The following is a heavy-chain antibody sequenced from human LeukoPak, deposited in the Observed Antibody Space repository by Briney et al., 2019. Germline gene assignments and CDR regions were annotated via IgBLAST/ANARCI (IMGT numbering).Heavy chain of an antibody. V-gene: IGHV3-30*02. CDR1: RFTFNKYG. Sequence: PGGSGRLSCAASRFTFNKYGMHWVRQAPGKGLEWVAFIRYDGSNKYYADSVKGRFTISRDNSKNTLYLQMNSLRAEDTAVYYCARMLAVARLNWFDPWGQGTLVTVSS. D-gene: IGHD2-15*01. CDR2: IRYDGSNK. CDR3: ARMLAVARLNWFDP. J-gene: IGHJ5*02.